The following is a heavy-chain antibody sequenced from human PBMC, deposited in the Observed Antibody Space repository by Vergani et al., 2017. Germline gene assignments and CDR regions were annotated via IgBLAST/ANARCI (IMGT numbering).Heavy chain of an antibody. CDR3: ARETRDTPSSLDY. CDR2: ISFDGTNE. V-gene: IGHV3-30-3*01. Sequence: QVQLVESGGGVVQPGTSLRLSCVVSGFALNRHAMYWVRQVPGKGLEWVVGISFDGTNEYYPDLVKGRFTISKDISKNTLYLQMNSLRGDDTAVYYCARETRDTPSSLDYWGQGTLVTVSS. D-gene: IGHD5-24*01. CDR1: GFALNRHA. J-gene: IGHJ4*02.